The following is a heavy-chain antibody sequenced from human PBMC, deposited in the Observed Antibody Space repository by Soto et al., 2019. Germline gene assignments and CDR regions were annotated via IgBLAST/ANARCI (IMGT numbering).Heavy chain of an antibody. CDR1: GGSISSTGHY. J-gene: IGHJ4*02. Sequence: QLQLQESGPGLVKPSETLSLTCSVSGGSISSTGHYWGWIRQPPGKGLEWIGNIYYAGSPYYNPSLKGRVTISVDTSKNRFSLALTSVTAADTAVYYCARLMGVVTVDYWGQGALVTVSS. CDR2: IYYAGSP. CDR3: ARLMGVVTVDY. V-gene: IGHV4-39*02. D-gene: IGHD2-21*02.